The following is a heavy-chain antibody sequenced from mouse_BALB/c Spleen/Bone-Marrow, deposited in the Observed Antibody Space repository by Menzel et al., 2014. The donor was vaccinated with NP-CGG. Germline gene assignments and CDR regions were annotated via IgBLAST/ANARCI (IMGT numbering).Heavy chain of an antibody. CDR3: ASSADWYFDV. D-gene: IGHD3-1*01. V-gene: IGHV3-2*02. CDR1: DYV. J-gene: IGHJ1*01. Sequence: EVQGVESGPGLVKPSQSLSLTSDYVWNWIRQFPGNKLEWMGYISYSGSISYNPSLKSRISITRDTSKNQVFLQLNSVTTEDTATYYCASSADWYFDVWGAGTTVTVSS. CDR2: ISYSGSI.